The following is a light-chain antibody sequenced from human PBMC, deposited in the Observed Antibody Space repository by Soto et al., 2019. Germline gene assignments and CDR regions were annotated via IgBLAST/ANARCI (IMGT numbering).Light chain of an antibody. CDR1: SSDVGGYNY. V-gene: IGLV2-14*01. CDR3: SSYTSSSTLC. CDR2: DVS. J-gene: IGLJ1*01. Sequence: QSVLTQPASVSGSPGQSITISCTGTSSDVGGYNYVSWYQQHPGKAPKLMIYDVSNRPSGVSNRFSGSKSGNTASLTISGLQAEDEADYYCSSYTSSSTLCFGIGTKVTVL.